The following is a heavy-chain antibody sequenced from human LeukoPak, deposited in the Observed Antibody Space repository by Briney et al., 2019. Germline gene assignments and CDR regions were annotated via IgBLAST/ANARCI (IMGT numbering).Heavy chain of an antibody. CDR1: GGSISSSGYY. D-gene: IGHD5-24*01. Sequence: SETLSLTCTVSGGSISSSGYYWGWIRQPPGKGLEWIGSMYYRGSTYYNPSLKSRVTMSVDTSKNQFSLKLSSVTAADTAVYHCARQGERWLPPPNFDYWGQGAQVTVSS. CDR3: ARQGERWLPPPNFDY. V-gene: IGHV4-39*01. CDR2: MYYRGST. J-gene: IGHJ4*02.